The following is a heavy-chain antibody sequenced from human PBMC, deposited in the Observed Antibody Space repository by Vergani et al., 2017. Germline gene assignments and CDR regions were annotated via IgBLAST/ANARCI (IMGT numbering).Heavy chain of an antibody. CDR2: ISGSGGST. D-gene: IGHD4-23*01. J-gene: IGHJ6*03. CDR3: AKDPVDAKYYYYYMDV. CDR1: GFTFSSYA. V-gene: IGHV3-23*01. Sequence: EVQLLESGGGLVQPGGSLRLSCAASGFTFSSYAMSWVRQAPGKGLEWVSAISGSGGSTYYADSVKGRFTISRDNSKNTLYLQMNSLRAEDTAVYYCAKDPVDAKYYYYYMDVWGKGTTVTVSS.